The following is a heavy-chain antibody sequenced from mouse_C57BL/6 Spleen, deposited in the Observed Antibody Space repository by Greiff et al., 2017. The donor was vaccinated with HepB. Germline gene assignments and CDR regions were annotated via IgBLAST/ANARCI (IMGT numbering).Heavy chain of an antibody. D-gene: IGHD2-1*01. J-gene: IGHJ1*03. CDR3: ARRYGNYVYFDV. Sequence: QVQLQQSGAELVRPGSSVKLSCKASGYTFTSYWMHWVKQRPIQGLEWIGNIDPSDSETHYNQKFKDKATLTVDKSSSTAYMQLSSLTSEDSAVYYCARRYGNYVYFDVWGTGTTVTVSS. V-gene: IGHV1-52*01. CDR2: IDPSDSET. CDR1: GYTFTSYW.